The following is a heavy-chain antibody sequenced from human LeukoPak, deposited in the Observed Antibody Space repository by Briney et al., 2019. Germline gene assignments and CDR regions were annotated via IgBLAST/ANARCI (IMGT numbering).Heavy chain of an antibody. Sequence: GGSLRLSCAASGFTFSSYGMHWVRQAPGKGLEWVAFIRYDGSNKYYADSVKGRFTVSRDTSKNTLYLEMNTLRAEDTAVYFCARDTYYSDSGIYYSDVWGKGTTVTISS. D-gene: IGHD3-10*01. J-gene: IGHJ6*03. CDR3: ARDTYYSDSGIYYSDV. CDR1: GFTFSSYG. CDR2: IRYDGSNK. V-gene: IGHV3-30*02.